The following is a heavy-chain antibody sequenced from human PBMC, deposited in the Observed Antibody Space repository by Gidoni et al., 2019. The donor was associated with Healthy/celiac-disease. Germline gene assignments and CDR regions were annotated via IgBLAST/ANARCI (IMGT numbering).Heavy chain of an antibody. V-gene: IGHV3-48*02. D-gene: IGHD3-10*01. CDR1: GFHCSSYS. CDR3: ATTMVHYYYYYGMDV. J-gene: IGHJ6*02. Sequence: EVQLVESGGGLVQPGGSLRLSCAASGFHCSSYSMNWVRQAPGKGLEWVSYISSSSSTIYYADSVKGRFTISRDNAKNSLYLQMNSLRDEDTAVYYCATTMVHYYYYYGMDVWGQGTTVTVSS. CDR2: ISSSSSTI.